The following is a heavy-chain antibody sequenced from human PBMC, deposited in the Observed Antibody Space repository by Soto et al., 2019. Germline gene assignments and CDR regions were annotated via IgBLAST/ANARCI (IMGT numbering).Heavy chain of an antibody. J-gene: IGHJ6*02. Sequence: SETLSLTCTVSGGSISSGGYYWSWIRQHPGKGLEWIGYIYYSGSTYYNPSLKSRVTISVDTSKNQFSLKLSSVTAADTAVYYCARDPMTTNMDYYYGMDVWGQGTTVTV. D-gene: IGHD4-4*01. V-gene: IGHV4-31*03. CDR2: IYYSGST. CDR1: GGSISSGGYY. CDR3: ARDPMTTNMDYYYGMDV.